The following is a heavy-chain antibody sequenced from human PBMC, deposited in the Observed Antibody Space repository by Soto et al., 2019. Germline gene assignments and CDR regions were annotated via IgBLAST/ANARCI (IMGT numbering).Heavy chain of an antibody. D-gene: IGHD3-3*01. Sequence: QVQLVQSGAEVQKPGSSVKVSCKASGGTFSSYAISWVRQAPGQGLEWMGGIIPIFGTANYAQKFQGRVTITADESTSTAYMELSSLRSEDTAVYYCARGFWSGYVPYNWFDPWGQGTLVTVSS. J-gene: IGHJ5*02. CDR3: ARGFWSGYVPYNWFDP. CDR1: GGTFSSYA. CDR2: IIPIFGTA. V-gene: IGHV1-69*01.